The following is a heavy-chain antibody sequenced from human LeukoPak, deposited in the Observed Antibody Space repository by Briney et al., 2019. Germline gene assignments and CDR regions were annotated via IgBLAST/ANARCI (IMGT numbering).Heavy chain of an antibody. CDR2: IYYSGST. Sequence: SETLSLTCTVSGGSISSYYWSWIRQPPGKGLEWIGYIYYSGSTYYNPSLKSRVTISVDTSKNQFSLRLSSVTAADTAVYYCASGSHYGYNSGWLYYWGQGTLITVSS. D-gene: IGHD6-19*01. V-gene: IGHV4-59*08. J-gene: IGHJ4*02. CDR3: ASGSHYGYNSGWLYY. CDR1: GGSISSYY.